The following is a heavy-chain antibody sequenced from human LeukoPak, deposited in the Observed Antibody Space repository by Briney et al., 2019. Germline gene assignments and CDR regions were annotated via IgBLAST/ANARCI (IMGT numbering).Heavy chain of an antibody. CDR2: INPNSGGT. CDR3: ARDNDYYYGMDV. D-gene: IGHD2-8*01. Sequence: ASVKVSCKASGYTFTGYYMHWVRQAPGQGLEWVGWINPNSGGTNYAQKFQGWVTMTRDTSISTAYMERSRLRSDYTAVYYCARDNDYYYGMDVGGQGTTVTVSS. CDR1: GYTFTGYY. J-gene: IGHJ6*02. V-gene: IGHV1-2*04.